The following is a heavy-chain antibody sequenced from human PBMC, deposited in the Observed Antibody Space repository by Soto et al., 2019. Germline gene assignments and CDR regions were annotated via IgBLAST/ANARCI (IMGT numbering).Heavy chain of an antibody. J-gene: IGHJ6*02. V-gene: IGHV3-15*01. CDR3: GDLDGFYFAMDV. CDR1: RFTFTNAW. CDR2: IKSKVDGGTI. Sequence: GGSLRLSCAASRFTFTNAWRSWVRQAPGKGLEWVGRIKSKVDGGTIAYGAPVKGRFTISRDDSRHTLYLQMNSLKIEDTAVYFSGDLDGFYFAMDVWGQGTTVTVYS. D-gene: IGHD7-27*01.